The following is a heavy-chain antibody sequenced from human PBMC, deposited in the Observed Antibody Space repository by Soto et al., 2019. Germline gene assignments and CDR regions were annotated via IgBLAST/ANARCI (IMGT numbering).Heavy chain of an antibody. Sequence: PGESLKISCKGSGYSFTSYWIGWVRQMPGKGLEWMGIIYPGDSDTRYSPSFQGQVTISADKSISTAYLQWSSLKASDTAMYYCARQAYYDSSGYYSDAFDIWGRGTMVTVSS. CDR2: IYPGDSDT. CDR3: ARQAYYDSSGYYSDAFDI. D-gene: IGHD3-22*01. J-gene: IGHJ3*02. V-gene: IGHV5-51*01. CDR1: GYSFTSYW.